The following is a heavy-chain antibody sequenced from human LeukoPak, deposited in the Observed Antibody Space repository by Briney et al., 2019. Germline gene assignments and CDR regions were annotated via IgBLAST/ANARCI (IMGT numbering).Heavy chain of an antibody. CDR1: GFTFSSYA. J-gene: IGHJ4*02. V-gene: IGHV3-23*01. D-gene: IGHD3-10*01. CDR3: AKDFLAYYYGSGSVDY. CDR2: SSSIGGRT. Sequence: PGGSLRLSCAASGFTFSSYAMSWVRQAPGKGLEWVSGSSSIGGRTYYADSVKGRFTVTRDNSRDTLYLQMNSLRAEDTAVYYCAKDFLAYYYGSGSVDYWGQGTLVTVSS.